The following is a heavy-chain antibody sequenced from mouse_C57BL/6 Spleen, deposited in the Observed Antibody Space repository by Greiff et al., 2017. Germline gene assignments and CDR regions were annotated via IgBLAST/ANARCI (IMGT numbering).Heavy chain of an antibody. CDR1: GYTFTSYW. Sequence: QVQLQQPGAELVKPGASVKLSCKASGYTFTSYWMHWVKQRPGQGLEWIGMIHPNSGSTNYNEKFKSKATLTVDKSSSTAYMQLSSLASEDSAVYYCARDDSTWFAYWGQGTLVTVSA. V-gene: IGHV1-64*01. CDR3: ARDDSTWFAY. CDR2: IHPNSGST. D-gene: IGHD2-4*01. J-gene: IGHJ3*01.